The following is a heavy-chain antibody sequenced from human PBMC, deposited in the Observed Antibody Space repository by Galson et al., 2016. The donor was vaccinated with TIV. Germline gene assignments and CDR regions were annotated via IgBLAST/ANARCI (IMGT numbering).Heavy chain of an antibody. CDR3: ASPQAAAGIDAFDI. CDR1: GFTVSSNY. CDR2: IYSGGST. J-gene: IGHJ3*02. V-gene: IGHV3-53*05. D-gene: IGHD6-13*01. Sequence: SLRLSCAASGFTVSSNYMTWVRQAPGKGLESVSVIYSGGSTYYIDSVKGRFTISRDTSKNTLYIQMNSLRVEDTAVYYCASPQAAAGIDAFDIWGQGTMVIVSS.